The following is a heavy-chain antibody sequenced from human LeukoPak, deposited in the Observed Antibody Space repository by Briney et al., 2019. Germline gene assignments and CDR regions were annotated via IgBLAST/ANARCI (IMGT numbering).Heavy chain of an antibody. V-gene: IGHV3-74*01. J-gene: IGHJ4*02. CDR2: INSAGSST. CDR3: ASQRWLQSSFDY. CDR1: GFTFSSYW. Sequence: PGGSLRLSCAASGFTFSSYWMHWVRQAPGKGLVWVSHINSAGSSTNYAGSVKGRFTISRDNAKSTLYLQMNSLRAEDTAVYYCASQRWLQSSFDYWGQGTLSPSPQ. D-gene: IGHD5-24*01.